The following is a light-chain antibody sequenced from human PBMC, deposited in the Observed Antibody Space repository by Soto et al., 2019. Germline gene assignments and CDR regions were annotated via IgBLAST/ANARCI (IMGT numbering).Light chain of an antibody. Sequence: ESVPRKETDKLSVAPVAIKKISCRASQSVSARLAWYKHKPGQPPRLIISDVFNRASGVAERFSGSVSETDFTLNIRQLERQRSALSYCQHYQSGHPIASAPGTRLEIK. CDR3: QHYQSGHPIA. CDR2: DVF. CDR1: QSVSAR. V-gene: IGKV3-20*01. J-gene: IGKJ5*01.